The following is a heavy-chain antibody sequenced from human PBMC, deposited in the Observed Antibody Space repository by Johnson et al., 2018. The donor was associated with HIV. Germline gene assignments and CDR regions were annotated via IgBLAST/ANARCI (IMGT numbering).Heavy chain of an antibody. CDR1: GFTFSSYA. CDR3: ARDQNIVLMVYAAPGAFDI. D-gene: IGHD2-8*01. V-gene: IGHV3-30-3*01. CDR2: ISYDGSNK. J-gene: IGHJ3*02. Sequence: QVQLVESGGGLIQPGGSLRLSCAASGFTFSSYAMHWVRQAPGKGLEWVAVISYDGSNKYYADSVKGRFTISRDNYKNTLYLQMNSLRAEDTAVYYCARDQNIVLMVYAAPGAFDIWGQGTMVTVSS.